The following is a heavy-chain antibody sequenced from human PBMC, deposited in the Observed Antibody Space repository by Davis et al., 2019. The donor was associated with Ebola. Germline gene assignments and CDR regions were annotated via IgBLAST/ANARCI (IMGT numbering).Heavy chain of an antibody. D-gene: IGHD5-18*01. Sequence: PGGSLRLSCAASGFTFSNYGMHWLRQSPGKGLEWVAVISYDGTNKYYPDSVKGRFTISRDNSKNTLYLQMNSLRAEDTAVYYCAKDALIRGYSGGFDHWGQGTLVTVSS. V-gene: IGHV3-30*18. CDR2: ISYDGTNK. J-gene: IGHJ4*02. CDR1: GFTFSNYG. CDR3: AKDALIRGYSGGFDH.